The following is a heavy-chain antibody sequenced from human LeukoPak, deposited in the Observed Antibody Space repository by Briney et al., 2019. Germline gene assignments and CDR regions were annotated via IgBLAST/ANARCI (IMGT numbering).Heavy chain of an antibody. J-gene: IGHJ6*02. D-gene: IGHD4-23*01. V-gene: IGHV4-59*01. CDR3: ARGRHGGVYYYGMDV. CDR2: IYYSGST. Sequence: SETLSLTCTVSGGSISSYYWSWIRQPPGKGLEWVAYIYYSGSTNYNPSLKSQVTISVDTSKNQFSLKLSSVTAADTAVYYCARGRHGGVYYYGMDVRGQGTTVTVSS. CDR1: GGSISSYY.